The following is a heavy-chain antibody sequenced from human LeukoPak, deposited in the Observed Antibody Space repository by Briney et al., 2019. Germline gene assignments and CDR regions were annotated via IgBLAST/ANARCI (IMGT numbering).Heavy chain of an antibody. CDR3: ASDYYDSSGYGY. V-gene: IGHV4-59*08. CDR2: IYYSGST. Sequence: SETLSLTCTVSGGSISSYYWSWIRQPPGKGLGWIGYIYYSGSTNYNPSLKSRVTISVDTSKNQFSLKLSSVTAADTAVYYCASDYYDSSGYGYWGQGTLVTVSS. CDR1: GGSISSYY. D-gene: IGHD3-22*01. J-gene: IGHJ4*02.